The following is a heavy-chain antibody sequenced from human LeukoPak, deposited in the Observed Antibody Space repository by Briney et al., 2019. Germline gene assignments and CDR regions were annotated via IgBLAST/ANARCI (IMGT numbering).Heavy chain of an antibody. V-gene: IGHV4-39*01. J-gene: IGHJ1*01. D-gene: IGHD4-17*01. Sequence: KPSETLSLTCTVSGGSISSYYWGWIRQPPGKGLEWIGSIYYSGSTYYNPSLKSRVTISVDTSKNQFSLKLSSVTAADTAVYYCARLTDYGDYVYYFQHWGQGTLVTVSS. CDR3: ARLTDYGDYVYYFQH. CDR2: IYYSGST. CDR1: GGSISSYY.